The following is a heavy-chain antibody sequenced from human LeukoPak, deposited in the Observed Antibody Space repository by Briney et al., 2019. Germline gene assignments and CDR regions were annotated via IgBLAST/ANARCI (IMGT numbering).Heavy chain of an antibody. CDR2: IRYDGNKK. Sequence: GGSLRLSCAASGFTFSSYGMHWVRQAPGKGLEWVAFIRYDGNKKYYADSVKGRFTISRDNSKNTLYLQMNSLRAEDTAVYYCAKAPSGSQGGYFDYWGQGTLVTVSS. CDR1: GFTFSSYG. CDR3: AKAPSGSQGGYFDY. J-gene: IGHJ4*02. V-gene: IGHV3-30*02. D-gene: IGHD1-26*01.